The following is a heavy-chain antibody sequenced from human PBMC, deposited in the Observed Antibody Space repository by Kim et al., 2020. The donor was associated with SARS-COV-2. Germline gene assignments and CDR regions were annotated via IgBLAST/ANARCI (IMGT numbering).Heavy chain of an antibody. V-gene: IGHV5-51*01. CDR3: ARRGSVWFFDY. Sequence: TRYSPSFQGQVTISVDKSINTAYLQWSSLEASDTAMYYCARRGSVWFFDYWGQGTLVTASS. CDR2: T. D-gene: IGHD6-13*01. J-gene: IGHJ4*02.